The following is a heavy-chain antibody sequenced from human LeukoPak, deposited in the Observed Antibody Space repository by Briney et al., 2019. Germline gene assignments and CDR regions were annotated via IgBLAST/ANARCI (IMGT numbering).Heavy chain of an antibody. J-gene: IGHJ4*02. CDR1: GFTFSSYA. Sequence: GGSLRLSCAASGFTFSSYAMHWVRQAPGKGLEWVAVISYDGSNKYYADSVKGRFTISRDNSKNTLYLQMNSLRAEDTAVYYCARDGGTMIVVVNYFDYWGQRTLVTVSS. V-gene: IGHV3-30-3*01. CDR3: ARDGGTMIVVVNYFDY. D-gene: IGHD3-22*01. CDR2: ISYDGSNK.